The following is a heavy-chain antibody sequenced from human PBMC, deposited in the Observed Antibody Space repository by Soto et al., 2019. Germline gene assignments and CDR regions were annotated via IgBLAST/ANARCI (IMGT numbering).Heavy chain of an antibody. D-gene: IGHD5-18*01. V-gene: IGHV4-34*01. J-gene: IGHJ6*03. CDR2: INHSGST. CDR1: GGSFSGYY. CDR3: ARGGKPVDTAMAPTGGLHYYMDV. Sequence: SETLSLTCAVYGGSFSGYYWSWIRQPPGKGLEWIGEINHSGSTNYNPSLKSRVTISVDTSKNQFSLKLSSVTAADTAVYYCARGGKPVDTAMAPTGGLHYYMDVWGKGTTVTVSS.